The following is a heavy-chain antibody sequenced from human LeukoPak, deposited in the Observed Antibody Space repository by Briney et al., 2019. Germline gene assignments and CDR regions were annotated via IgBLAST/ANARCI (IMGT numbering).Heavy chain of an antibody. D-gene: IGHD6-13*01. CDR2: INHSGST. CDR3: VVTISNWLPDY. CDR1: GGSFSGYY. V-gene: IGHV4-34*01. Sequence: SETLSLTCAVYGGSFSGYYWSWIRQPPGEGLEWIGEINHSGSTNYNPSLKSRVTISVDTSKNQFSLKLSSVTAADTAVYYCVVTISNWLPDYWGQGTLVTVSS. J-gene: IGHJ4*02.